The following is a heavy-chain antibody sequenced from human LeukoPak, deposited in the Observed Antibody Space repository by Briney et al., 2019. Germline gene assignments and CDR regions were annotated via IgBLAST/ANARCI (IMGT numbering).Heavy chain of an antibody. D-gene: IGHD2-2*01. CDR1: GFTFDDYA. Sequence: GGSLRLSCVVSGFTFDDYAMHWVRQPPGKGLEWVSAISWNSGTIVYGDSVKGRFTISRDNAKKSLYLQMDSLGVEDTALYYCARAAGAVPAAPYGHFDNWGQGILVTVSS. V-gene: IGHV3-9*01. CDR3: ARAAGAVPAAPYGHFDN. CDR2: ISWNSGTI. J-gene: IGHJ4*02.